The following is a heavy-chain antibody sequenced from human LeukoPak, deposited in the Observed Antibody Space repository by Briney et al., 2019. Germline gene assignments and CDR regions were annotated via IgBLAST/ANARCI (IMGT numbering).Heavy chain of an antibody. D-gene: IGHD3-10*01. CDR1: GGSISSGDYY. CDR3: ARDHRGVSIDF. Sequence: SETLSLTCTVSGGSISSGDYYWNWIRQPPGEGLEWIGHIFYSGNTYYNPSLKSRITMSVDTSKNQVSLKLSSVTAADTAIYFCARDHRGVSIDFWGRGTLVTVSS. J-gene: IGHJ4*02. CDR2: IFYSGNT. V-gene: IGHV4-30-4*01.